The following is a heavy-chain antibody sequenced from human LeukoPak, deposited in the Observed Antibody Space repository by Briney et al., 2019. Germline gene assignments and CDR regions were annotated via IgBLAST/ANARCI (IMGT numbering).Heavy chain of an antibody. Sequence: GGSLRLSCVASGFSFNIYDMSWFRQAPGKGLEWVSGIRGGGPETYYADSVKGRFSISRDNSKNTLFQQINGLRAEDSAIYYCVRGIRAPDFWGQGTLVTVSS. CDR2: IRGGGPET. J-gene: IGHJ4*02. V-gene: IGHV3-23*01. CDR3: VRGIRAPDF. CDR1: GFSFNIYD.